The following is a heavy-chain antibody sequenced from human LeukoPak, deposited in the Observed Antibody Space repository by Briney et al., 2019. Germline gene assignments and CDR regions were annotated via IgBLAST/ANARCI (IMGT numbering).Heavy chain of an antibody. CDR2: ISDSVGRT. Sequence: PGGSLRLSCAVSGITLSNYGMSWVRQAPGKGLEWVAGISDSVGRTNYADSVKGRFTISRDNPKNTLYPQMNSLRAEDTAVYFCAKRGVVIRVIRVGFHKEAYYFDSWGQGALVTVSS. V-gene: IGHV3-23*01. J-gene: IGHJ4*02. CDR1: GITLSNYG. D-gene: IGHD3-22*01. CDR3: AKRGVVIRVIRVGFHKEAYYFDS.